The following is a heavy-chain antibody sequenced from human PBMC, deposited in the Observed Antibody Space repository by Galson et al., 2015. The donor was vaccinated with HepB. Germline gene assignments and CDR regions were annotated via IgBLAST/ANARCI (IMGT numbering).Heavy chain of an antibody. CDR1: GGSFNDAY. D-gene: IGHD3-16*01. CDR2: VNHSGST. CDR3: ARGGGSIPWGLDS. V-gene: IGHV4-34*01. Sequence: ETLSLTCAVYGGSFNDAYWNWIRQPPGKGLEWIGEVNHSGSTNYNPSLKSRVTISVDTSKNQFSLKLTSVTAADTAVYYCARGGGSIPWGLDSWGQGTLVTVSS. J-gene: IGHJ4*02.